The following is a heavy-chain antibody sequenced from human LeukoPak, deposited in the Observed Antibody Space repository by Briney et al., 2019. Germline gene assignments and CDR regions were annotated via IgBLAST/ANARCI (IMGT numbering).Heavy chain of an antibody. Sequence: SETLSLTCTVSGGSISSYSWSWIRQPPGKGLVWIGYIYHSGSTYYNPSLKSRVTISVDRSKNQFSLKLSSVTAADTAVYYCARVRGGVAYYFDYWGQGTLVTVSS. V-gene: IGHV4-30-2*01. CDR1: GGSISSYS. J-gene: IGHJ4*02. CDR3: ARVRGGVAYYFDY. D-gene: IGHD2-15*01. CDR2: IYHSGST.